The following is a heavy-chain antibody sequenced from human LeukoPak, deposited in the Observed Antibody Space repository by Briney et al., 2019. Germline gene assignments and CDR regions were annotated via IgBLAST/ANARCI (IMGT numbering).Heavy chain of an antibody. Sequence: GAPVKVSCKASGYTFTGYYLHWVRQAPGQGLEWMGWINPNSGGTNYAQKFQGRVTMTRDTSISTAYMELSRLRSDDTAVYYCARDPPPGIAVAGTYDYWGQGTLVTVSS. CDR3: ARDPPPGIAVAGTYDY. J-gene: IGHJ4*02. CDR1: GYTFTGYY. V-gene: IGHV1-2*02. D-gene: IGHD6-19*01. CDR2: INPNSGGT.